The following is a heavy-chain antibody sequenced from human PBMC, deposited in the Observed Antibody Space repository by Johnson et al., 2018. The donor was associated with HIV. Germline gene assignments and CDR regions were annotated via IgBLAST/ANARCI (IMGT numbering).Heavy chain of an antibody. D-gene: IGHD3-22*01. CDR3: ARATYYYDTSGYLTRPRAFDV. J-gene: IGHJ3*01. V-gene: IGHV3-30*03. Sequence: QVQLVESGGGVVQPGRSLRLSCAASGFTFSSFGMHWVRQDPGKGLEWMTIISDDGCNKNYADSVKGRFTVSRDNAKNSLYLQMNSLRADDTALYYCARATYYYDTSGYLTRPRAFDVWGQGTMVTVSS. CDR1: GFTFSSFG. CDR2: ISDDGCNK.